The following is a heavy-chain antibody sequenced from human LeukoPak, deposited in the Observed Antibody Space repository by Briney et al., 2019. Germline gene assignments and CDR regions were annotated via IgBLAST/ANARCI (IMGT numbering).Heavy chain of an antibody. CDR2: IIPIFGIA. Sequence: GASVKVSCKASGGTFSSYAISWVRQAPGQGLEWMGGIIPIFGIANYAQKFQGRVTITADKSTSTAYMELSSLRSEDTAMYYCARNYYDILTGYYRLDPWGQGTLVTGSS. V-gene: IGHV1-69*10. D-gene: IGHD3-9*01. J-gene: IGHJ5*02. CDR1: GGTFSSYA. CDR3: ARNYYDILTGYYRLDP.